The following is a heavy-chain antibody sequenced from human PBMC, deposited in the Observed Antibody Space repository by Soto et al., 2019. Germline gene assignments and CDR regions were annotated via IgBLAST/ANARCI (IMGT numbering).Heavy chain of an antibody. V-gene: IGHV3-11*01. J-gene: IGHJ6*03. CDR1: GFTFSDYY. Sequence: QVQLVESGGGLVKPGGSLRLSCAASGFTFSDYYMTWIRQAPGKGLEWLAFISSGGSIDSADSVRGRFTISRDNAKNSLDLQMNSLRAEDTAVYFCAREVVVVPDKNYYTDVWGKGTTITVSS. D-gene: IGHD2-15*01. CDR2: ISSGGSI. CDR3: AREVVVVPDKNYYTDV.